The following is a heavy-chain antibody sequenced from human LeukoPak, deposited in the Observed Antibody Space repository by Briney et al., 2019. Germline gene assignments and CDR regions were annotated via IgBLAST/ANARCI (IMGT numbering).Heavy chain of an antibody. D-gene: IGHD1-1*01. CDR2: IYYSGST. J-gene: IGHJ3*02. V-gene: IGHV4-59*08. CDR3: ARLLRTAFHI. CDR1: GGSISSYY. Sequence: SETLSLTCTVSGGSISSYYWSWIRQPPGKGLEWIGYIYYSGSTNYNPSLKSRVTISVDTSKNQFSLKLSSVTAADTAVYYCARLLRTAFHIWGQGTMVTVSS.